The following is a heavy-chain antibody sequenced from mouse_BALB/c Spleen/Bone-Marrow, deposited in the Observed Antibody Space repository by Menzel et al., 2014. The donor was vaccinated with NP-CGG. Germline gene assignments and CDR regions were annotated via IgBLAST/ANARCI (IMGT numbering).Heavy chain of an antibody. Sequence: EVQGVESGGGLVQPGGSLKLSCAASGFTFSGYGMSWVRQTPDKGLELVATISGSGSSTYYPDSVKGRFTISRDNAKNNLYLQMSSLKSEDTAMYYCAREVAMDYWGQGTSVTVSS. V-gene: IGHV5-6-3*01. CDR1: GFTFSGYG. CDR3: AREVAMDY. J-gene: IGHJ4*01. CDR2: ISGSGSST.